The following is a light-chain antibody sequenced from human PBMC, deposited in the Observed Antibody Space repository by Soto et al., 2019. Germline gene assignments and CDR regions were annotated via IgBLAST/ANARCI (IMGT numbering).Light chain of an antibody. CDR2: GAS. V-gene: IGKV3-15*01. CDR3: QQYNNWPPTT. J-gene: IGKJ5*01. Sequence: IVMTQSPATLAVSPGERATLSCRASQSVSSKLAWYQQKPGQAPRLLIYGASTRATGISARFSGSGSGTEFTLTVDTLQSEDIAIYYCQQYNNWPPTTFGQGTRLEIK. CDR1: QSVSSK.